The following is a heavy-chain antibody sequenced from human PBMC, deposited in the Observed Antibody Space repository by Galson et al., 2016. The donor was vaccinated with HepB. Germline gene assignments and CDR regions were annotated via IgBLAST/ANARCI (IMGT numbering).Heavy chain of an antibody. CDR3: ARVGNYVPMFFEY. Sequence: SVKVSCKASGGTFSNFAISWLRQAPGQGLEWMGGIIPLFGATNYAQKFQGRVTVTTDTSTSTAYMELRSLRSDDTAVYYCARVGNYVPMFFEYFGQGTLVTVSS. V-gene: IGHV1-69*05. CDR2: IIPLFGAT. D-gene: IGHD1-7*01. J-gene: IGHJ4*02. CDR1: GGTFSNFA.